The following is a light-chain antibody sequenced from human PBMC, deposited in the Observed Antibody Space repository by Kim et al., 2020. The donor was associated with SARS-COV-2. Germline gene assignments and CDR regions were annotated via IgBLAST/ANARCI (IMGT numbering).Light chain of an antibody. J-gene: IGLJ1*01. Sequence: SSELTQDPAVSVALGQTVRITCQGDSLRNYYASWYQQKPGQAPVLVIYGKNNRPSGIPDRFSGSSSGNTASMTITRAQAEDEADYYCNSRDSSGNHLGVFGTGTKVTVL. CDR2: GKN. CDR3: NSRDSSGNHLGV. V-gene: IGLV3-19*01. CDR1: SLRNYY.